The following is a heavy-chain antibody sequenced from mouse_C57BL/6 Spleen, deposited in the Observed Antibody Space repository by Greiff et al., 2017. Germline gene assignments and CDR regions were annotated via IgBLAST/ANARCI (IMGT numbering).Heavy chain of an antibody. CDR3: ARRGYYRGMDY. J-gene: IGHJ4*01. Sequence: QVQLQQSGPELVKPGASVKISCKASGYAFSSSWMNWVKQRPGKGLEWIGRIYPGDGDTNYNGKFKGKATLTADKSSSTAYMQLSSLTSEDSAVYCCARRGYYRGMDYWGQGTSVTVSS. CDR1: GYAFSSSW. D-gene: IGHD2-3*01. V-gene: IGHV1-82*01. CDR2: IYPGDGDT.